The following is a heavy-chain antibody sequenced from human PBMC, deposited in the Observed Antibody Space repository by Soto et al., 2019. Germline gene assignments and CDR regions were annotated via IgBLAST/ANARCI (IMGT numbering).Heavy chain of an antibody. Sequence: GGSLSLSCATSEFNFNEYNMNWVRPDPGKGLEWVSSISNRGSSISYADSVKGRFTISRDNSRNSVYLQMNSLRAEDTAIYYCAGGYYGDDLYYSVWGQGTRVTVSS. CDR3: AGGYYGDDLYYSV. CDR1: EFNFNEYN. CDR2: ISNRGSSI. D-gene: IGHD2-21*01. V-gene: IGHV3-21*01. J-gene: IGHJ1*01.